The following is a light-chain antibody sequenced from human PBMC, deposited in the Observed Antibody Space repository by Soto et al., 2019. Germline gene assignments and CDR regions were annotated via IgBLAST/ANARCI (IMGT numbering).Light chain of an antibody. Sequence: EIVLTQSPGTLSLSPGERATLSCRASQSISSYLAWYQQKPGQAPRLLIYGASSRATGIPDRFSGSGSGTDFTLTISRLEPEDFAVYYFQQYGSSPYTFGQGPRLQIK. CDR3: QQYGSSPYT. CDR2: GAS. V-gene: IGKV3-20*01. J-gene: IGKJ2*01. CDR1: QSISSY.